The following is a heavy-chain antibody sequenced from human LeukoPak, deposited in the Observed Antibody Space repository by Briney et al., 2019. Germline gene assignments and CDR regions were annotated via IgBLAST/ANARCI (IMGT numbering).Heavy chain of an antibody. CDR3: ARWYQYYFDY. Sequence: SETLSLTCTVSGGSISSSSYYWTWIRQHPGKGLEWIGYIYYSGTTYYNPSLKSRLTISVDTSKNQFSLKLSSVTAADTAVYYCARWYQYYFDYWGQGTLVTVSS. D-gene: IGHD4-23*01. V-gene: IGHV4-31*03. CDR2: IYYSGTT. CDR1: GGSISSSSYY. J-gene: IGHJ4*02.